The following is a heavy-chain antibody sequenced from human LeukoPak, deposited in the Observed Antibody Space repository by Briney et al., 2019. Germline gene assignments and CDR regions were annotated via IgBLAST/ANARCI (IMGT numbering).Heavy chain of an antibody. J-gene: IGHJ6*03. D-gene: IGHD1-26*01. CDR3: ARADGYSGSYYDYYYYYMDV. V-gene: IGHV4-61*02. CDR1: GGSISSGDYY. Sequence: PSQTLSLTCTVSGGSISSGDYYWSWIRQPPGKGLEWIGRIYTSGSTNYNPSLKSRVTISVDTSKNQFSLKLSSVTAADTAVYYCARADGYSGSYYDYYYYYMDVWGKGTTVTVSS. CDR2: IYTSGST.